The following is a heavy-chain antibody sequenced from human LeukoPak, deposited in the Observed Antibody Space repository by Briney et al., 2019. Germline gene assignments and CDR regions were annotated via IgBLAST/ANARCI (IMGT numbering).Heavy chain of an antibody. D-gene: IGHD3-10*01. V-gene: IGHV3-21*04. J-gene: IGHJ6*03. CDR1: GFTFSNYS. CDR2: ISSSSSYI. Sequence: GGSLRLSCAASGFTFSNYSMNWVRQAPGMGLEWISSISSSSSYIYYADSLKGRFTISRDNAKNSLYLQMHSLRADDTAVYYCARSLRVRGVPDYMDVWGKGTTVTISS. CDR3: ARSLRVRGVPDYMDV.